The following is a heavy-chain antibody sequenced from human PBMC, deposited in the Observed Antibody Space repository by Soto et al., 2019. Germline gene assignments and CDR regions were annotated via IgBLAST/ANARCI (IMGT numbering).Heavy chain of an antibody. J-gene: IGHJ6*02. CDR2: IKQDGIEK. Sequence: GGSLRLSCAASGSTFSSYGMSWVRQAPWKGLEWVANIKQDGIEKYYVDSVTGRFTISRDNAKNSLYLQMNSQRAEDTAVYYCAVETYRWCSSNSCYNPHYYYGMDVLGQGTTVTVSS. D-gene: IGHD2-2*02. CDR1: GSTFSSYG. V-gene: IGHV3-7*03. CDR3: AVETYRWCSSNSCYNPHYYYGMDV.